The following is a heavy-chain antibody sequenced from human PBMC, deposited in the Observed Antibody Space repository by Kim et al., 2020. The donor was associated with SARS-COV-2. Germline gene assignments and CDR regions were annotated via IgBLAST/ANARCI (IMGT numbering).Heavy chain of an antibody. V-gene: IGHV3-23*01. J-gene: IGHJ4*02. CDR2: T. D-gene: IGHD1-26*01. Sequence: TSYADSVKGLFTISRDTSQNTLYLQMNSLRAEDTALYFCAKRYSGRFDYWGQGTLVTVSS. CDR3: AKRYSGRFDY.